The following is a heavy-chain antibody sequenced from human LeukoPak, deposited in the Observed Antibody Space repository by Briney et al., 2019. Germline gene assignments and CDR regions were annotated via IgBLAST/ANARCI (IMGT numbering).Heavy chain of an antibody. CDR3: ARTDTEADAFDI. J-gene: IGHJ3*02. Sequence: SETLSLTCTVSGGSISYYYWSWIRQPPGKGLEWIGYIYYSGSTNYNSSLKSRVTISVDTSKNQFSLKLSSMTAADTAVYYCARTDTEADAFDIWGQGTMVTVSS. CDR2: IYYSGST. D-gene: IGHD4-17*01. V-gene: IGHV4-59*01. CDR1: GGSISYYY.